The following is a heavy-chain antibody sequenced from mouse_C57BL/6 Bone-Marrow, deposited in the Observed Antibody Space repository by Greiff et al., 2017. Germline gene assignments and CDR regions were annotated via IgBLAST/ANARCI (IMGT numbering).Heavy chain of an antibody. CDR2: IYPRSGNT. D-gene: IGHD1-1*01. V-gene: IGHV1-81*01. Sequence: QVQLQQSGAELASPGASVKLSCKASGYTFTSYGISWVKQRTGQGLEWIGEIYPRSGNTYYNEKFKGKATLTADKSSSTAYMELRSLTSEDSAVYFCASPGIYYYGSSPAYWGQGTLVTVSA. CDR3: ASPGIYYYGSSPAY. J-gene: IGHJ3*01. CDR1: GYTFTSYG.